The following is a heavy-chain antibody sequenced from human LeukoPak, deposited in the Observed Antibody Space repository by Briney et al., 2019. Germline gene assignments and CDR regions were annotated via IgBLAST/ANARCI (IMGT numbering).Heavy chain of an antibody. D-gene: IGHD4-17*01. CDR1: GGSVSSNIYY. CDR3: ARVGGHIDYGIDY. V-gene: IGHV4-61*01. Sequence: PSETLSLTCTVSGGSVSSNIYYWNWIRQPPGKGLEWIGYIYYSGSTNYNPSLKSRVTISVDTSKNQFSLKLTSLTAADTAVYYCARVGGHIDYGIDYWGQGTLVTVSS. CDR2: IYYSGST. J-gene: IGHJ4*02.